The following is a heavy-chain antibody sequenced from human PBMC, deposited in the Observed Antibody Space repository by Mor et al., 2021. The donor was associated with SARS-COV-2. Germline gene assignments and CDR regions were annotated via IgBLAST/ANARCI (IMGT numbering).Heavy chain of an antibody. Sequence: ACAFSFLRWGMHWVRQAPGKGLVWVSRINSDGSSTSYADAVKGRFTISRDNAKNTLYLQVNSLRADDTAVYYCARGGLEPTDYWGQGTLVT. D-gene: IGHD1-1*01. V-gene: IGHV3-74*01. CDR3: ARGGLEPTDY. CDR1: AFSFLRWG. CDR2: INSDGSST. J-gene: IGHJ4*02.